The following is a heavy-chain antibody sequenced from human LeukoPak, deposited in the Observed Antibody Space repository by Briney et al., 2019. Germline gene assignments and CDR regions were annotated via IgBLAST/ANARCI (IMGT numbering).Heavy chain of an antibody. J-gene: IGHJ4*02. Sequence: PSETLSLTCTVSGGSISSDSYYWSWIRQPAGKGLEWIGRIYSSGSTNYNPSLKSRVTISVDTSKNQLSLKLSSVTAADTAVYYCARATNDDYSRSQLDYWGQGTLVTVSS. V-gene: IGHV4-61*02. CDR3: ARATNDDYSRSQLDY. CDR2: IYSSGST. D-gene: IGHD2-8*01. CDR1: GGSISSDSYY.